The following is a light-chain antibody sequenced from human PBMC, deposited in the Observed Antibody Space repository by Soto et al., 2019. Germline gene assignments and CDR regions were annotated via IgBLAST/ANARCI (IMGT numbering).Light chain of an antibody. CDR3: QQYFGPPQT. J-gene: IGKJ1*01. Sequence: DIVMTQSPDALAVSLGERATINCKSSQSVLHSSNNKNYLAWYRQNPGQPPKLLIYWASTRESGVPDRFSGSGSETDFTLTISSLQAEDGAVYYCQQYFGPPQTFGQGTKVEIK. CDR2: WAS. CDR1: QSVLHSSNNKNY. V-gene: IGKV4-1*01.